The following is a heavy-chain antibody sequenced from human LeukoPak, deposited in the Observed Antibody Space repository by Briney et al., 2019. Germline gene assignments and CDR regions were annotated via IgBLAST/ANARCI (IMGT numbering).Heavy chain of an antibody. CDR1: GGTFSSYA. J-gene: IGHJ3*02. CDR2: IIPIFGTA. Sequence: ASVKVSCKASGGTFSSYAISWVRQAPGQGLERMGGIIPIFGTANYAQKFQGRVTITADESTSTAYMELSSLRSEDTAVYYCARNSGWYFDAFDIWGQGTMVTVSS. V-gene: IGHV1-69*13. CDR3: ARNSGWYFDAFDI. D-gene: IGHD6-19*01.